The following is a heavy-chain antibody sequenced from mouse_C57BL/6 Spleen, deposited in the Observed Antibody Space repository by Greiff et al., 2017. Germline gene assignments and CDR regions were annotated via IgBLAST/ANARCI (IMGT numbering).Heavy chain of an antibody. Sequence: QVHVKQPGAELVMPGASVKLSCKASGYTFTSYWMHWVKQRPGQGLEWIGEIDPSDSYTNYNQKFKGKSTLTVDKSSSTAYMQLSSLTSEDSAVYYCARRGLLPSMDYWGQGTSVTVSS. D-gene: IGHD2-3*01. CDR2: IDPSDSYT. J-gene: IGHJ4*01. V-gene: IGHV1-69*01. CDR1: GYTFTSYW. CDR3: ARRGLLPSMDY.